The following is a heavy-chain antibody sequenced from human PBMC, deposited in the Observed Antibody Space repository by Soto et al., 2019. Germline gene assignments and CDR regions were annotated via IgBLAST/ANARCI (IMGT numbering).Heavy chain of an antibody. Sequence: QVQLQQWGAGLLKPSETLSLTCAVYGGSFRGYYWSWIRQPPGKGLEWIGEINHSGSTNYNPSLTSRVPISVDTSKNQFSLKLSSVTAADTAVYYCARTPSGFYYGSGSYYNDFDYWGQGTLVTVSS. D-gene: IGHD3-10*01. CDR2: INHSGST. J-gene: IGHJ4*02. CDR1: GGSFRGYY. CDR3: ARTPSGFYYGSGSYYNDFDY. V-gene: IGHV4-34*01.